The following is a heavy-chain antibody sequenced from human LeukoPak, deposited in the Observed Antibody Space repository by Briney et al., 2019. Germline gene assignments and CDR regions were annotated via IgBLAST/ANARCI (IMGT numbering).Heavy chain of an antibody. V-gene: IGHV4-31*03. J-gene: IGHJ5*02. CDR1: GGSISSGGYY. Sequence: PSETLSLTCTVSGGSISSGGYYWSWIRQHPGKGLEWIGYTYYSGSTYYNPSLKSRVTISVDTSKNQFSLKLSSVTAADTAVYYCARESEGVVPAAIGWFDPWGQGTLVTVSS. CDR3: ARESEGVVPAAIGWFDP. CDR2: TYYSGST. D-gene: IGHD2-2*01.